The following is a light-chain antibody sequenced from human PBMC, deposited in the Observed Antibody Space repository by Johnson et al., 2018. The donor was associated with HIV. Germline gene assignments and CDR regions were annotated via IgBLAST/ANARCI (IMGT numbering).Light chain of an antibody. CDR1: SSDIGKNY. V-gene: IGLV1-51*02. CDR2: ENN. J-gene: IGLJ1*01. CDR3: GKWVSSGSAPYV. Sequence: QSVLTQPPSVSAAPGQKVTISCSGSSSDIGKNYVSWYQQLPGTAPKLLVYENNKRPSGIPDRFSGSKSGTSATLDITGLQAGDEADYYCGKWVSSGSAPYVFGTGTTVTVL.